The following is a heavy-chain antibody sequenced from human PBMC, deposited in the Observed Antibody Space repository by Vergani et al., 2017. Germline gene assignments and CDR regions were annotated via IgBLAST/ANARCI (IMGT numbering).Heavy chain of an antibody. CDR3: AKEPYSRTVRNWFDP. Sequence: QVQLVESGGGVVQPGRSLRLSCAASGFTFSSYGMHWVRQAPGKGLEWVAVIWYDGSNKYYADSVKGRFTISRDNSKNTLYLQMNSLRAEDTAVYYCAKEPYSRTVRNWFDPWGQGTLVTVSS. V-gene: IGHV3-33*06. J-gene: IGHJ5*02. CDR2: IWYDGSNK. CDR1: GFTFSSYG. D-gene: IGHD4-11*01.